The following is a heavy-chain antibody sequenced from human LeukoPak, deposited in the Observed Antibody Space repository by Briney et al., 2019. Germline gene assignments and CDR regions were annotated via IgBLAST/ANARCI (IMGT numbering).Heavy chain of an antibody. Sequence: SETLSLTCTVSGGSISHYYWSWIRQPPGKGLEWIGYIDYTDNTYYNPSLKSRVTISIDTSKNQISLMLTSVTAADTAVYFCARAYDSSGYNDAFTFRGKGTMVTVSS. CDR2: IDYTDNT. D-gene: IGHD3-22*01. J-gene: IGHJ3*01. V-gene: IGHV4-59*13. CDR1: GGSISHYY. CDR3: ARAYDSSGYNDAFTF.